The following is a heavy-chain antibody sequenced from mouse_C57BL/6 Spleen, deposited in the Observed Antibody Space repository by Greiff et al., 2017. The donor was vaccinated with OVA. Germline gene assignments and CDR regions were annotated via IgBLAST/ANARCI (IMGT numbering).Heavy chain of an antibody. V-gene: IGHV5-17*01. Sequence: DVHLVESGGGLVKPGGSLKLSCAASGFTFSDYGMHWVRQAPEKGLEWVAYISSGSSTIYYADTVKGRFTISRDNAKNTLFLQMTSLRSEDTAMYYCARKDYGSNAMDYWGQGTSVTVSS. CDR2: ISSGSSTI. CDR3: ARKDYGSNAMDY. J-gene: IGHJ4*01. CDR1: GFTFSDYG. D-gene: IGHD1-1*01.